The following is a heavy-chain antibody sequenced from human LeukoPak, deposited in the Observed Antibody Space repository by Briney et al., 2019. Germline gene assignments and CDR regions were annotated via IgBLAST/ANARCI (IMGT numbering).Heavy chain of an antibody. V-gene: IGHV4-4*02. CDR1: GGSISSSNW. Sequence: SETLSLTCAVSGGSISSSNWWSWVRQPPGKGLEWIGEIYHSGSTNYNPSLKSRVTISVDTSKNQFSLKLSSVTAADTAVYYCARVEDSGYDYRGRFDPWGQGTLVTVSS. D-gene: IGHD5-12*01. CDR3: ARVEDSGYDYRGRFDP. CDR2: IYHSGST. J-gene: IGHJ5*02.